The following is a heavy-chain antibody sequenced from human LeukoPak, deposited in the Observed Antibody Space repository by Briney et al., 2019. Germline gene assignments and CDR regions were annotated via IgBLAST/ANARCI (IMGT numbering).Heavy chain of an antibody. Sequence: PGGSLRLSCAASGFVLSDYGMHWVRQAPGKGLEWVAFVRNDGSNEYYVGSVKGRFTISRDKSKNTLYLQMSSLRAEDTAVYSCAKESDSGYHSEGPKNWGLGTLVTVSS. J-gene: IGHJ4*02. V-gene: IGHV3-30*02. CDR2: VRNDGSNE. CDR3: AKESDSGYHSEGPKN. D-gene: IGHD5-12*01. CDR1: GFVLSDYG.